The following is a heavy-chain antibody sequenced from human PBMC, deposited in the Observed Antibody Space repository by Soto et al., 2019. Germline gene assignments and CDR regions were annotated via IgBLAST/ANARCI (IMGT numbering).Heavy chain of an antibody. J-gene: IGHJ6*03. Sequence: GGSLRLSCVASGFTFSSYWMHWVRQAPGKGLVWVSRINSDGSSTSYADSVKGRFTISRDNAKNTLYLQMNSLRAEDTAVYYCARDKIVVVPAASHYMDVWGKGTTVTVSS. CDR1: GFTFSSYW. V-gene: IGHV3-74*01. D-gene: IGHD2-2*01. CDR2: INSDGSST. CDR3: ARDKIVVVPAASHYMDV.